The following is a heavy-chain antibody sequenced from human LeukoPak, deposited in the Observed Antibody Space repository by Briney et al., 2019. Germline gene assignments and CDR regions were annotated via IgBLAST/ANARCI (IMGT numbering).Heavy chain of an antibody. CDR2: LNGNGGST. D-gene: IGHD3-16*01. V-gene: IGHV3-23*01. Sequence: GGSLRLSCAASGFTFSTYVMSWVRQLPGEGLEWVSALNGNGGSTYYADSVKGRFTISRDNSKNTLYLQMDSLRAEDTAVYYCVKEASKTFGIYTADYWGQGTLVTVSS. J-gene: IGHJ4*02. CDR1: GFTFSTYV. CDR3: VKEASKTFGIYTADY.